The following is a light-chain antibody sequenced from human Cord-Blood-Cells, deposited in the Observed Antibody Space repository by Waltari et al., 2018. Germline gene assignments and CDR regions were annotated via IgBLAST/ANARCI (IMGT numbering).Light chain of an antibody. J-gene: IGKJ4*01. CDR2: AAS. CDR1: QGLSNY. Sequence: IQMTQSPSSLSPSVGDRVTITCRASQGLSNYLDWYQQKPGKVPKLLIYAASTLQSAVPSRFSGSGSGTDFTLTISSLQPEDVATYCHQKYNRAPLTFGGGTKVEIK. CDR3: QKYNRAPLT. V-gene: IGKV1-27*01.